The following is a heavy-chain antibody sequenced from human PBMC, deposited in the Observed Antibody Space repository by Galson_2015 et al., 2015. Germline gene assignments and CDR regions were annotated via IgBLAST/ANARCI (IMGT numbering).Heavy chain of an antibody. D-gene: IGHD1-1*01. V-gene: IGHV3-74*01. CDR2: INSDGSST. CDR3: ARSTPYYYYYYMDV. J-gene: IGHJ6*03. CDR1: GFTFSSYW. Sequence: SLRLSCAASGFTFSSYWMHWVRQAPGKGLVWVSRINSDGSSTSYADSVKGRFTISRDNAKNTLYLQMNSLRAEDTAVYYCARSTPYYYYYYMDVWGKGTTVTVSS.